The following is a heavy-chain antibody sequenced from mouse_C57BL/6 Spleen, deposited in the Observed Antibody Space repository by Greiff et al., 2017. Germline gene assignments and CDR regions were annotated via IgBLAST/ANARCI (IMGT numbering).Heavy chain of an antibody. V-gene: IGHV1-26*01. D-gene: IGHD1-1*01. CDR1: GYTFTDYY. J-gene: IGHJ2*01. CDR2: INPNNGGT. CDR3: ARLALITTAPDY. Sequence: VQLQQSGPELVKPGASVKISCKASGYTFTDYYMNWVKQSHGKSLEWIGDINPNNGGTSYNQKFKGKATLTVDKSSSTAYMELRSLTSEDSAVYYCARLALITTAPDYWGQGTTLTVSS.